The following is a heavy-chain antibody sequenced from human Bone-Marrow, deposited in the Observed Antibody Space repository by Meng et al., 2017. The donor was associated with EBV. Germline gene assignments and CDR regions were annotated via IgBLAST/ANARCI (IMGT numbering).Heavy chain of an antibody. J-gene: IGHJ4*02. Sequence: QVQRVESGGGVVQPGGALRLCCAASGFTLSNYDMHWVRQAPGKGLEWVAVISYDGSNKYYADSVKGRFTISRDNSKNTLYLQINSLRTEDTAVYYCAKIAGIAATGTSDYWGQGTLVTVSS. D-gene: IGHD6-13*01. CDR3: AKIAGIAATGTSDY. CDR2: ISYDGSNK. CDR1: GFTLSNYD. V-gene: IGHV3-30*18.